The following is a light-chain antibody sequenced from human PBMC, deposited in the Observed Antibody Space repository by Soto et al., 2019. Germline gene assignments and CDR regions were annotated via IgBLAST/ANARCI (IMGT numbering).Light chain of an antibody. CDR1: QSVSSSY. Sequence: IVLTQSQGTLSLSPVERATLSCSSSQSVSSSYLAWYQQKPGQAPRLLIYGASSRATGIPDRFSGSGSGTDFTLTISRLEPEDFAVYYCQQYGSSALTFGGGNKGDIK. V-gene: IGKV3-20*01. J-gene: IGKJ4*01. CDR3: QQYGSSALT. CDR2: GAS.